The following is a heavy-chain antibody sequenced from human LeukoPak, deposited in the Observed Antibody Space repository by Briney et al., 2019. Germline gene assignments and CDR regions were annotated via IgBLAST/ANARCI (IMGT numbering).Heavy chain of an antibody. CDR1: GGTFSSYA. D-gene: IGHD6-6*01. Sequence: ASVKVSCKASGGTFSSYAISWVRQAPGQGLEWMGGIIPIFGTANYAQKFQGRVTITPDESTNTAYMELSSLRSEDTAVYYCARAERAARPDFHYYYMDVWGKGTTVTVSS. CDR2: IIPIFGTA. J-gene: IGHJ6*03. CDR3: ARAERAARPDFHYYYMDV. V-gene: IGHV1-69*13.